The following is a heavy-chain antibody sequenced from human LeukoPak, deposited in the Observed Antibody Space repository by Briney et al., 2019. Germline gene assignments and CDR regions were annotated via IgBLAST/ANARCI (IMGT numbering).Heavy chain of an antibody. CDR3: ARAPKLTIPEIGTASNYYGMDV. J-gene: IGHJ6*02. CDR2: ISTTSNAI. CDR1: GFTFSSCS. D-gene: IGHD2-2*01. Sequence: PGGSLRLSCSASGFTFSSCSMNWVRQAPGKGLEWLSYISTTSNAIYYADSVKGRFTISRDNANNSLYLQTNSLTAEDTAVYFCARAPKLTIPEIGTASNYYGMDVWGPGTTVTVSS. V-gene: IGHV3-48*04.